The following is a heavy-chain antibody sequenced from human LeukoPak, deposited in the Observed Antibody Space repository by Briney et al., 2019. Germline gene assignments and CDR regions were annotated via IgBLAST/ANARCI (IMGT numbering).Heavy chain of an antibody. CDR3: ARDRSSTWSLDY. CDR1: GFTFSSYG. J-gene: IGHJ4*02. CDR2: IRYDGSNK. V-gene: IGHV3-30*02. Sequence: GGSLRLSCAASGFTFSSYGMHWVRQAPGKGLEWVAFIRYDGSNKYYADSVKGRFTITRDNSKNSLYLQMNSLRADDTAVYYCARDRSSTWSLDYWGQGTLVTVSS. D-gene: IGHD6-13*01.